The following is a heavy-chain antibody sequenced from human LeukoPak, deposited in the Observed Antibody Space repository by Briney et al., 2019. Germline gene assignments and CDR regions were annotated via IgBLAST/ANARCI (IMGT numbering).Heavy chain of an antibody. CDR1: GYSFTSYW. D-gene: IGHD3-22*01. Sequence: GESLKISCKGSGYSFTSYWIGWVRQMPGKGLEWMGIIYPGDSETRNSPSFQGQVTISADKSINTAYLQWSSLKASDTAMYYCARRTDSSGYYYYDYWGQGTLVTVSS. CDR3: ARRTDSSGYYYYDY. CDR2: IYPGDSET. J-gene: IGHJ4*02. V-gene: IGHV5-51*01.